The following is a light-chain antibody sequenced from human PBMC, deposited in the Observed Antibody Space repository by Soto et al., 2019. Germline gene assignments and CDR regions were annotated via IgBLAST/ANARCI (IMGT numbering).Light chain of an antibody. J-gene: IGKJ1*01. CDR2: GAS. CDR3: QQYNNWPPWT. Sequence: EIVMTQSPATLSVSPGERATLSCRASQSVSSNLAWYRQKPGQAPRLLIYGASTRATGIPARFSGSGSGTEFTLTISSLQSEDFAVYYCQQYNNWPPWTFGQGT. V-gene: IGKV3-15*01. CDR1: QSVSSN.